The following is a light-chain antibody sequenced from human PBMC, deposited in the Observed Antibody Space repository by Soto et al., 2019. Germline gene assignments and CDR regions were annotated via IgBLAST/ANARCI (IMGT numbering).Light chain of an antibody. CDR1: QSIGTS. J-gene: IGKJ5*01. CDR3: QQRTNWPNT. Sequence: EIVLTQSPGTLSLSPWARATLSCRASQSIGTSLAWYQQKPGQAPRLLIYASYNRATGIPARFSGSGSGTDFTLTISSLEPEEFAVYYCQQRTNWPNTVGQGTRLEIK. CDR2: ASY. V-gene: IGKV3-11*01.